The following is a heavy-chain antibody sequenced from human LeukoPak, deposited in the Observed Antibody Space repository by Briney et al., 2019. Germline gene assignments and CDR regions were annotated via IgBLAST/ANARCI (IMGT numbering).Heavy chain of an antibody. CDR3: ARXVQDAFDI. CDR1: GFTVSSNY. J-gene: IGHJ3*02. Sequence: PGGSLRPSCAASGFTVSSNYMSWVRQAPGKGLEWVSVIYSGGSTYYADSVKGRFTISRDNSKNTLYLQMNSLRAEDTAVYYCARXVQDAFDIWGQGTMVTVSS. V-gene: IGHV3-66*01. CDR2: IYSGGST.